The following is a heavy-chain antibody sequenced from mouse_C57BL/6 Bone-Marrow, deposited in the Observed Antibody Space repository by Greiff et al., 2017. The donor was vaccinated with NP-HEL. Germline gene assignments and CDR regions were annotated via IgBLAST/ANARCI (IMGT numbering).Heavy chain of an antibody. CDR2: INYDGSST. V-gene: IGHV5-16*01. CDR1: GFTFSDYY. CDR3: AREADDYPDY. Sequence: EVKLMESEGGLVQPGSSMKLSCTASGFTFSDYYMAWVRQVPEKGLEWVANINYDGSSTYYLDSLKSRFIISRDNAKNILYLQMSSLKSEDTATYYCAREADDYPDYWGQGTTLTVSS. D-gene: IGHD2-4*01. J-gene: IGHJ2*01.